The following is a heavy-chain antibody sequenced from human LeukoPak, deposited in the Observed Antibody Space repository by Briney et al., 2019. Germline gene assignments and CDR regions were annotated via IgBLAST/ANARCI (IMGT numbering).Heavy chain of an antibody. V-gene: IGHV3-21*01. D-gene: IGHD2-2*01. J-gene: IGHJ6*03. CDR2: IISISSHI. CDR1: GFTFSSYS. CDR3: ARTRAPSNGRVLYYMDV. Sequence: GGSLRLSCAASGFTFSSYSMNWVRQAPGKALVWVGSIISISSHIYYADSVKGRFTISRDNAKNSLYLQMNSLRAEDTAVYYCARTRAPSNGRVLYYMDVWGKGTTVTVSS.